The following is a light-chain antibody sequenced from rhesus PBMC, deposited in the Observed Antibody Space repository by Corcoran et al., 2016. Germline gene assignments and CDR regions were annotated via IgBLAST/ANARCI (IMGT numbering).Light chain of an antibody. Sequence: DIQMTQSPSSLSASVGDTVTITCQASQGISTWLAWFQQKPGTAHKLLIYKTSNLQNGVPSRFSGSGSGTDFTLTISSLQPEDFATYYCQQYSDTPFTFGPGTKLDIK. J-gene: IGKJ3*01. CDR3: QQYSDTPFT. CDR2: KTS. V-gene: IGKV1-21*01. CDR1: QGISTW.